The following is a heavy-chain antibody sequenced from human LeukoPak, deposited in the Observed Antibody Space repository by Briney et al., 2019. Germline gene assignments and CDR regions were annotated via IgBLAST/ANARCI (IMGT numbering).Heavy chain of an antibody. CDR2: INPSGGST. CDR1: GYTFTSFY. D-gene: IGHD3-10*02. V-gene: IGHV1-46*01. CDR3: ARDVREQQVYYYYGMDV. Sequence: GASVTVSCKAFGYTFTSFYMHWVRQAPGQGLEWMGTINPSGGSTRYAQKFQGRVSMTRDTSTRTVYMELSSLRSEDTAMYYCARDVREQQVYYYYGMDVWGQGTTVIVSS. J-gene: IGHJ6*02.